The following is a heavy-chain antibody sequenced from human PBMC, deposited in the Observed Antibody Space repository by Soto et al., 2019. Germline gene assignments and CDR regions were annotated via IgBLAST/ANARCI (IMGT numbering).Heavy chain of an antibody. CDR1: GYSFTSNW. CDR2: INFGDSDT. D-gene: IGHD3-9*01. J-gene: IGHJ4*02. V-gene: IGHV5-51*01. Sequence: GESLKISCEGSGYSFTSNWIAWVRQTPGKGLEWLGIINFGDSDTRYSPSFQGQVTISADKSISTAYLQWSSLKASDTAMYYCATTDSYYDLLTGYSGFDYWGQGTLVTVSS. CDR3: ATTDSYYDLLTGYSGFDY.